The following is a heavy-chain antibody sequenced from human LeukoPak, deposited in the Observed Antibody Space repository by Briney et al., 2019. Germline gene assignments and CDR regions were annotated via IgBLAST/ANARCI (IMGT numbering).Heavy chain of an antibody. Sequence: PSETLSLTCTVSGGSISSSSYYWGWIRQPPGKGLEWIGSIYYSGSTYYNPSLKSRVTISVDTSKNQFSLKLSSVTAADTAVYYCARDAGAVAGTDYWGQGTLVTVSS. CDR3: ARDAGAVAGTDY. CDR1: GGSISSSSYY. CDR2: IYYSGST. V-gene: IGHV4-39*07. D-gene: IGHD6-19*01. J-gene: IGHJ4*02.